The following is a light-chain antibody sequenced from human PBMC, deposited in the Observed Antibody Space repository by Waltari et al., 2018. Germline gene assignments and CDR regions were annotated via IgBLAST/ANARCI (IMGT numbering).Light chain of an antibody. CDR1: SGHITNV. V-gene: IGLV4-69*01. J-gene: IGLJ3*02. CDR2: VNSDGSH. Sequence: QLVLTQSPSASASLGASVKLTCTLSSGHITNVIAWHQQQPGKGPRFLMKVNSDGSHRKGDDIPDRFSGSGSGPERYLTISSLQYEDEADYYCETGGHGTWVFGGGTKLTVL. CDR3: ETGGHGTWV.